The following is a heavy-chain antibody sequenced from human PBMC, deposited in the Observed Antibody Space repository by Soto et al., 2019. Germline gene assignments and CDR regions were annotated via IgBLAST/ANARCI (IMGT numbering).Heavy chain of an antibody. CDR2: IIPIFGTA. CDR1: GGTFSSYA. D-gene: IGHD3-22*01. J-gene: IGHJ3*02. V-gene: IGHV1-69*06. Sequence: QVQLVQSGAEVKKPGSSVKVSCKASGGTFSSYAISWVRQAPGQGLECMGGIIPIFGTANYAQKFQGRVTITADKSTSTAYMELSCVRSEDTAVYYCARDLYGVVFSTTQSGAFDIWGRGTMVTVSS. CDR3: ARDLYGVVFSTTQSGAFDI.